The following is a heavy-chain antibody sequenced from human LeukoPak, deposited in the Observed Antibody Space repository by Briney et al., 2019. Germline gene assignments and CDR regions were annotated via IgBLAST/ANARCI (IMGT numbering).Heavy chain of an antibody. V-gene: IGHV1-18*01. J-gene: IGHJ4*02. D-gene: IGHD6-19*01. CDR1: GYTFTSYG. CDR3: AREAVAKNRTKIFDY. Sequence: ASVKVSCKASGYTFTSYGISWVRQAPGQGLEWMGWISAYNGNTNYAQKLQGRVTMTTDTSTSTAYMELRSLRSDDTAVYYCAREAVAKNRTKIFDYWGQGTLVTVSS. CDR2: ISAYNGNT.